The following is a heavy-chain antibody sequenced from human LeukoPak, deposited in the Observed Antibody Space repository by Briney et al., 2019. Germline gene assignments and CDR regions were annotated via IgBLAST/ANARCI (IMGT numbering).Heavy chain of an antibody. D-gene: IGHD2-15*01. J-gene: IGHJ4*02. CDR3: ARHDIYSYPFDY. Sequence: SETLSLTCTVSGGSISSSSYYWGWIRQPPGKGLEWIGSIYYSGSTYYNPSLKSRVTISVDTSKNQFSLKLSSVTAADTAVYYRARHDIYSYPFDYWGQGTLVTVSS. CDR2: IYYSGST. CDR1: GGSISSSSYY. V-gene: IGHV4-39*01.